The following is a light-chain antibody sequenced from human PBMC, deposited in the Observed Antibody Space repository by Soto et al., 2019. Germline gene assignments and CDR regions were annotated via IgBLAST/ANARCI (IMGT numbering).Light chain of an antibody. J-gene: IGLJ2*01. Sequence: QSALTQPPSASGSPGQSVAISCTGTSSDVGGYNYVSWYQQHPGKAPKLMIYEVNKRPSGVPDRFSGSKSGNTASLTVSGLQAEDEADYYCSSYAGGYFFEVIFGGGTKLTVL. V-gene: IGLV2-8*01. CDR2: EVN. CDR3: SSYAGGYFFEVI. CDR1: SSDVGGYNY.